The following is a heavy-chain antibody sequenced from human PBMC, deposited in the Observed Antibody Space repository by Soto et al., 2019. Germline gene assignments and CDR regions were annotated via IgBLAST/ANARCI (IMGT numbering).Heavy chain of an antibody. CDR2: INGVGSYL. CDR1: GFTFSSYT. V-gene: IGHV3-21*02. CDR3: VSGGITFMRGRIRGDHYGLGV. D-gene: IGHD3-10*01. J-gene: IGHJ6*04. Sequence: EGRLVESGGGLVKPGGSLRISCVASGFTFSSYTMNWVRQAPGKGLEWVSNINGVGSYLYYIDSVQGRFTISRDNAKNTLYRQMNSLRVEDTAVYYCVSGGITFMRGRIRGDHYGLGVWGDGTTVTVSS.